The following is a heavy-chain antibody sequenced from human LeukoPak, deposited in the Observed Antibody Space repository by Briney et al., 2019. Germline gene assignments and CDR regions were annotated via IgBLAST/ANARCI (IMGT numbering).Heavy chain of an antibody. D-gene: IGHD2-21*02. J-gene: IGHJ4*02. CDR1: GYTFTSYA. CDR2: INAGNGNT. V-gene: IGHV1-3*03. Sequence: ASVKVSCKASGYTFTSYAMHWVRQAPGQRLEWMGWINAGNGNTKYSQEFQGRVTITRDTSASTAYMELSSLRSEDMAVYYCARGSPVVVTAMTSDYDYWGQGTLVTVSS. CDR3: ARGSPVVVTAMTSDYDY.